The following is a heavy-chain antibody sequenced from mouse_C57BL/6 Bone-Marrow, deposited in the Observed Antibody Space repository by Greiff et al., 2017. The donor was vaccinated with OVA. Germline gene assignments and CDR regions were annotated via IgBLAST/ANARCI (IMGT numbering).Heavy chain of an antibody. D-gene: IGHD1-1*01. V-gene: IGHV1-76*01. Sequence: VQLQQSGAELVRPGASVKLSCKASGYTFTDYYINWVKQRPGQGLEWIARIYPGSGNTYYNEKFKGKATLTAEKSSSTAYMQLSSLTSEDSAVYFCANNYYGSSYGAYWGQGTLVTVSA. J-gene: IGHJ3*01. CDR1: GYTFTDYY. CDR3: ANNYYGSSYGAY. CDR2: IYPGSGNT.